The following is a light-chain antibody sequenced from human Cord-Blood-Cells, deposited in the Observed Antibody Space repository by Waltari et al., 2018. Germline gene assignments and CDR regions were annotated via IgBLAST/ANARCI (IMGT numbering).Light chain of an antibody. Sequence: DIQMTQSPSSLSASVGDRVTITYQACQDISNYLNWYQPKPGKAPKLLIYDASNLETGVPSRFRGSGSGTDFTFTISSLQPEDIATYYWQQYDNLPYTFGQGTKLEIK. J-gene: IGKJ2*01. CDR3: QQYDNLPYT. V-gene: IGKV1-33*01. CDR2: DAS. CDR1: QDISNY.